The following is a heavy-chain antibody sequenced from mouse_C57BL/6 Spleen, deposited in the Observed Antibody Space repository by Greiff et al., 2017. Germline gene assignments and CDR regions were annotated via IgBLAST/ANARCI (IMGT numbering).Heavy chain of an antibody. CDR3: ARSSITTVVATDAMDY. Sequence: VQLQQPGTELVKPGASVKLSCKASGYTFTSYWMHWVKQRPGQGLEWIGNINPSNGGTNYNEKFKSKATLTVDKSSSTAYMQLSSLTSEDSAVYYCARSSITTVVATDAMDYWGQGTSVTVSS. J-gene: IGHJ4*01. V-gene: IGHV1-53*01. CDR2: INPSNGGT. D-gene: IGHD1-1*01. CDR1: GYTFTSYW.